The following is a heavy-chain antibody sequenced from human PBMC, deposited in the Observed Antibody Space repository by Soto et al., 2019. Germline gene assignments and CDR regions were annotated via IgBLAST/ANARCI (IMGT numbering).Heavy chain of an antibody. CDR1: GLSVSSYP. V-gene: IGHV3-23*01. J-gene: IGHJ5*02. Sequence: VQLLESGGGLIQPGGSLRLSCAASGLSVSSYPMSWVRQAPGKGLQWVSSISVDSGSTYYAESVKGRFTISRHKSKNTLYLEMNSLRAEDTAVYYCAKGGIRGIHIDTWGQGTRVTVSS. CDR2: ISVDSGST. CDR3: AKGGIRGIHIDT.